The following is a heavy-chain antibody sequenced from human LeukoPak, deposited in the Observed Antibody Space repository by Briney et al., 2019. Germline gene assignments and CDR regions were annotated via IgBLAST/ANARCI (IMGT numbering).Heavy chain of an antibody. CDR3: AKAVGSGSFYGMDV. Sequence: GGSLRLSCAASGFTFSSYAMHWVRQAPGKGLEWVAVTSYDGSNKYYADSVKGRFTISRDNSQNTLYLQMNSLRAEDTAVYYCAKAVGSGSFYGMDVWGQGTTVTVSS. V-gene: IGHV3-30-3*01. J-gene: IGHJ6*02. CDR2: TSYDGSNK. CDR1: GFTFSSYA. D-gene: IGHD3-10*01.